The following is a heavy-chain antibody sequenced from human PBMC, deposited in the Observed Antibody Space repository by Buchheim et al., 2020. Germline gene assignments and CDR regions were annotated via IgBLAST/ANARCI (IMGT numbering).Heavy chain of an antibody. Sequence: QVQLVESGGGVVQPGRSLRLSCAASGFTFSSYGMHWVRQAPGKGLEWVAVIWYDGSNKYYADSVKGRFTISRDNSKNKQYLQMNSLSAEDTAVYYCARDFSSGWYVLGYFDYWGQGTL. CDR1: GFTFSSYG. CDR2: IWYDGSNK. D-gene: IGHD6-19*01. V-gene: IGHV3-33*01. J-gene: IGHJ4*02. CDR3: ARDFSSGWYVLGYFDY.